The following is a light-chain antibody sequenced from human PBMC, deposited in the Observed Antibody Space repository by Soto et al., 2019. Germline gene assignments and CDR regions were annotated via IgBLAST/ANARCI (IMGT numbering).Light chain of an antibody. Sequence: QSVLTQPPSVSGAPGQRVTISCTGISSNIGAGSDVHWYQHLPGAAPKLLIYGNNNRPSGVPDRFSGSRSGTSASLAITGPQAEDEAVYFCQSYDTSLSGVVFGGGTKLTVL. V-gene: IGLV1-40*01. CDR2: GNN. CDR1: SSNIGAGSD. CDR3: QSYDTSLSGVV. J-gene: IGLJ2*01.